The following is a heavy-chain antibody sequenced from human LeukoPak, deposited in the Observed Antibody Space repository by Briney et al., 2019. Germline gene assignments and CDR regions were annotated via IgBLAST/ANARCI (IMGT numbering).Heavy chain of an antibody. D-gene: IGHD1-26*01. CDR1: GGSISSSNW. J-gene: IGHJ5*02. Sequence: SGTLSLTCAVSGGSISSSNWWSWVRQPPGQGLEWIGEIYHSGSTNYNPSLKSRVTISVDTSKNQFSLKLSSVTAADTAVYYCARHRYRSGSDWIDPWGQGTLVTVSS. CDR2: IYHSGST. V-gene: IGHV4-4*02. CDR3: ARHRYRSGSDWIDP.